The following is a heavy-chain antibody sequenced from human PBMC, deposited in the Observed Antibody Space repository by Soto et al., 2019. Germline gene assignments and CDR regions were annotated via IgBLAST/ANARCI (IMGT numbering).Heavy chain of an antibody. J-gene: IGHJ3*01. CDR3: ATPGGRDFNAFDV. Sequence: GESLKISGKGSGYTFTRNWIGWVRQMPGKGLEWMGIIFPIDSDTRYSPSSQGQVTISADNSISTAYLQWSSLKASDTAIYYCATPGGRDFNAFDVWGQGTMVTV. CDR1: GYTFTRNW. V-gene: IGHV5-51*01. CDR2: IFPIDSDT. D-gene: IGHD2-21*02.